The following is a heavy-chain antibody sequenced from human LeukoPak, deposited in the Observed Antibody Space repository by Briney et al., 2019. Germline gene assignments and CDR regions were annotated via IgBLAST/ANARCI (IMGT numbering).Heavy chain of an antibody. CDR2: ISGSGGST. D-gene: IGHD3-9*01. Sequence: GGSLRLSCAASGFTFSSYAMSWVRQAPGKGLEWVSAISGSGGSTYYADSVKGRFTISRDNSKNTLYLQMNSLRAEDTAVYYCARGGRYFDWLFYFDYWGQGTLVTVSS. CDR3: ARGGRYFDWLFYFDY. CDR1: GFTFSSYA. V-gene: IGHV3-23*01. J-gene: IGHJ4*02.